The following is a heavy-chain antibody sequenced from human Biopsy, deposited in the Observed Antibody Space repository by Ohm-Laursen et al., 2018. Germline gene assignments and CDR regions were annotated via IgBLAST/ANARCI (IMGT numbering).Heavy chain of an antibody. D-gene: IGHD3-10*01. CDR2: IYYSGST. Sequence: GTLSLTCTVTGGSISRSSYYWDWIRQPPGKGLEWIGSIYYSGSTYYNPSLKSRVTISTNRSKNQFSLKLTSVTAADTAMYYCARQEFATSPLDYWGQGSLVTVSS. J-gene: IGHJ4*02. CDR3: ARQEFATSPLDY. CDR1: GGSISRSSYY. V-gene: IGHV4-39*01.